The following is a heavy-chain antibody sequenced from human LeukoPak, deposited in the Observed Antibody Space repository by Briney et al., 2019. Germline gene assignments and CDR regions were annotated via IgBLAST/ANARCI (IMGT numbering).Heavy chain of an antibody. D-gene: IGHD6-19*01. CDR3: AKAPHSSGWYGLYYYYGMDV. Sequence: PGGSLRLSCAASGFTFSSYSMNWVRQAPGKGLEWVSYISSSSSTIYYADSVKGRFTISRDNSKNTLYLQMNSLRAEDTAVYYCAKAPHSSGWYGLYYYYGMDVWGQGTTVTVSS. J-gene: IGHJ6*02. V-gene: IGHV3-48*01. CDR1: GFTFSSYS. CDR2: ISSSSSTI.